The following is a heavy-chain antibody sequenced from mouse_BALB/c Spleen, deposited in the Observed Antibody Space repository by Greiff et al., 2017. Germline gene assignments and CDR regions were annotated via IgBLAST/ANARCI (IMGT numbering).Heavy chain of an antibody. CDR1: GYAFSSYW. Sequence: QVQLQQSGAELVRPGSSVKISCKASGYAFSSYWMNWVKQRPGQGLEWIGQIYPGDGDTNYNGKFKGKATLTADKSSSTAYMQLSSLTSEDSAVYFCATYCSSGAMDYWGQGTSVTVSS. D-gene: IGHD1-1*01. CDR2: IYPGDGDT. V-gene: IGHV1-80*01. J-gene: IGHJ4*01. CDR3: ATYCSSGAMDY.